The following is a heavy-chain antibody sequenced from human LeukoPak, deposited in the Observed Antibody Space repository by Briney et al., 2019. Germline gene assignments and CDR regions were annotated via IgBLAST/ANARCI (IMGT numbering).Heavy chain of an antibody. CDR1: GFTFSTYA. J-gene: IGHJ3*02. Sequence: GGSLRLSCAASGFTFSTYAMSWVRRAPGQGLEWVSDITGSGGSTYYADSVKGRFTISRDNSKNTLYLQMNSLRAEDTAVYYCAKALVGATAHAFDIWGQGTMVTVSS. CDR3: AKALVGATAHAFDI. CDR2: ITGSGGST. V-gene: IGHV3-23*01. D-gene: IGHD1-26*01.